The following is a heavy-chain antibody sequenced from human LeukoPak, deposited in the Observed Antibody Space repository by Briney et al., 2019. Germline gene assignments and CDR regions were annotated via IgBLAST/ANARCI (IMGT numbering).Heavy chain of an antibody. J-gene: IGHJ6*03. Sequence: ASVKVSCKVSGYSLRELSMHWARQAPAKGLQWMGVFDPEDGESIIAQQFQGRLTMTEDTSTDTAYMELSSLTSEDTAIYYCATGHCNTSSCYYYYMDVWGKGTTVTVSS. V-gene: IGHV1-24*01. CDR2: FDPEDGES. CDR1: GYSLRELS. D-gene: IGHD2/OR15-2a*01. CDR3: ATGHCNTSSCYYYYMDV.